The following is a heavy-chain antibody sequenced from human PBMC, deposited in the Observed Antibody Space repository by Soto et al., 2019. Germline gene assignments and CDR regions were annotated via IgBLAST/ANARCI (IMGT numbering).Heavy chain of an antibody. V-gene: IGHV3-30-3*01. CDR3: ARDSLGYDILAGYYLYYYGMDV. D-gene: IGHD3-9*01. CDR2: ISYDGSNK. CDR1: GFTFSSYA. Sequence: GGSLRLSCAASGFTFSSYAMHWVRQAPGKGLEWVAVISYDGSNKYYADSVKGRFTISRDNSKNTLYLQMNSLRAEDTAVYYCARDSLGYDILAGYYLYYYGMDVWGQGTTVTVSS. J-gene: IGHJ6*02.